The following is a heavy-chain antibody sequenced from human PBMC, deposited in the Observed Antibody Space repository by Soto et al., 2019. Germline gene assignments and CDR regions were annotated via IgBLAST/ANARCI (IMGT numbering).Heavy chain of an antibody. CDR1: GFTFSSYG. CDR2: IWYDGSNK. V-gene: IGHV3-33*01. Sequence: QVQLVESGGGVVQPGRSLRLSCAASGFTFSSYGMHWVRQAPGKGLEWVAVIWYDGSNKYYADSVKGRFTISRDNSKNTLYLQMNSLRAEDTAVYYCARECGGDCLDAFDIWGQGTMVTVSS. J-gene: IGHJ3*02. D-gene: IGHD2-21*02. CDR3: ARECGGDCLDAFDI.